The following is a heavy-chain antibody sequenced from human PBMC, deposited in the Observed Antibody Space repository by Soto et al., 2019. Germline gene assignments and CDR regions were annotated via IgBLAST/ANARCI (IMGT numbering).Heavy chain of an antibody. J-gene: IGHJ4*02. Sequence: ASVKVSCKASGYTFISYAMHWVRQAPGQRLEWMGWINAGNGNTKYSQKFQGRVTITRDTSASTAYMELSSLRSEDTAVYYCARDPAPGIAVAGTLSDYWGQGTLVTVSS. CDR1: GYTFISYA. CDR2: INAGNGNT. D-gene: IGHD6-19*01. V-gene: IGHV1-3*01. CDR3: ARDPAPGIAVAGTLSDY.